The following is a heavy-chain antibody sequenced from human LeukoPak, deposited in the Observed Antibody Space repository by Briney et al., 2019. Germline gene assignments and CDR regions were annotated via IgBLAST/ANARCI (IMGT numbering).Heavy chain of an antibody. CDR1: GGSLSGTPYY. CDR2: INHSGST. J-gene: IGHJ6*03. D-gene: IGHD2-15*01. V-gene: IGHV4-34*01. CDR3: ASSAPTHYYYYMDV. Sequence: SETLSPTCTVSGGSLSGTPYYWSWIRQPPGKGLEWIGEINHSGSTNYNPSLKSRVTISVDTSKNQFSLKLSSVTAADTAVYYCASSAPTHYYYYMDVWGKGTTVTVSS.